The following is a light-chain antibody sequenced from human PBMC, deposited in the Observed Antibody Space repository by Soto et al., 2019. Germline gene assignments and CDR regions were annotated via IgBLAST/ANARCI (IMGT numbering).Light chain of an antibody. J-gene: IGKJ1*01. V-gene: IGKV1-5*03. CDR1: QSISTW. CDR3: QQYNTYSWT. CDR2: KAS. Sequence: VQMTQSPSTLSASVGDRFTITCRASQSISTWLAWYQQKPGKGPTLLIYKASRLESGVPSRFSGSGSGTEFALTISSLQPADFATYYCQQYNTYSWTFGQGTKVDIK.